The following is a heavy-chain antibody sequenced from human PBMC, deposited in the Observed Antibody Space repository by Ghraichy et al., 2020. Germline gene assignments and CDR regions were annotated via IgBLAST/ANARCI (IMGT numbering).Heavy chain of an antibody. J-gene: IGHJ3*02. CDR2: IYHSGST. V-gene: IGHV4/OR15-8*01. CDR3: ATGSGLGPYAFDI. D-gene: IGHD2-15*01. CDR1: GDSTTSHHW. Sequence: SETLSLTQGVTGDSTTSHHWGSWFRQPSQKGLEWIGEIYHSGSTNYNPSLKSRVAISVDRSMNHFSLSLSSATAADTAVYFCATGSGLGPYAFDIWGQGTMVMVSS.